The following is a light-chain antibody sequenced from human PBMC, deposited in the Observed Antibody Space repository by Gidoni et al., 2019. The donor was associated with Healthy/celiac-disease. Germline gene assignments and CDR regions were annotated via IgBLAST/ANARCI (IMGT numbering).Light chain of an antibody. CDR3: CSYAGSYTWM. Sequence: QSALPQPRSVSGSPGQSVTISCTGASSDVGGYNSVSWYQQHPGKAPKLMIYDVSKRPSGVPDRFSGSKSGNTASLTISGLQAEDEADYYCCSYAGSYTWMFGGGTKLTVL. CDR2: DVS. J-gene: IGLJ3*02. V-gene: IGLV2-11*01. CDR1: SSDVGGYNS.